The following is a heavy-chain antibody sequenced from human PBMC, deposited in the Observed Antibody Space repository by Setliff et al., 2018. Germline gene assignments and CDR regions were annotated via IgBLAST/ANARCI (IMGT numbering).Heavy chain of an antibody. V-gene: IGHV3-7*03. CDR3: ATYKRSSSFEY. CDR2: INQDGSGK. J-gene: IGHJ4*02. CDR1: GLTFSSYW. D-gene: IGHD6-6*01. Sequence: GGSLRLSCAASGLTFSSYWMSWVRQAPGKGLEWVATINQDGSGKYYVDSVKGRFTVSRDNAKNSLYLQMNSPRAEDTAVYYCATYKRSSSFEYWGQGSLVTVSS.